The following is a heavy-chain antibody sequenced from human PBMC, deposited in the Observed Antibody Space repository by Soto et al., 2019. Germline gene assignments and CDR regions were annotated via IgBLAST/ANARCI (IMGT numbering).Heavy chain of an antibody. V-gene: IGHV4-59*01. CDR3: ARIGGYHGPLDY. CDR2: TYHRGST. Sequence: ETLSLTCSVSGVSISSYFWSWIRQPPGRGLEWIGYTYHRGSTNYSPSLKSRVAISLDTSENQFSLKVSSVTAADTAVYYCARIGGYHGPLDYWGQGTPVTVSS. J-gene: IGHJ4*02. D-gene: IGHD3-16*02. CDR1: GVSISSYF.